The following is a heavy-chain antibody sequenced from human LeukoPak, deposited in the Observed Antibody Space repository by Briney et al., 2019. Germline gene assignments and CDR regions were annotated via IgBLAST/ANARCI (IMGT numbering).Heavy chain of an antibody. J-gene: IGHJ4*02. CDR1: VSTFTNQY. Sequence: ASVKVSCKALVSTFTNQYFHWLRQAPGQGLEWMGWIHPGRGDTNYAQKFQGRVSLTRDTSISIAYMELSRLTSDDTAVYYCARDHNWGPDYWGQGTLVSVSS. V-gene: IGHV1-2*02. D-gene: IGHD7-27*01. CDR3: ARDHNWGPDY. CDR2: IHPGRGDT.